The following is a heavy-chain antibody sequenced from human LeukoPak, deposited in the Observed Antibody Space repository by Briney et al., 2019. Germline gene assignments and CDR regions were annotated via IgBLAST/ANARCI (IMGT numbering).Heavy chain of an antibody. CDR1: GFTFSSYA. D-gene: IGHD6-19*01. J-gene: IGHJ4*02. Sequence: GGSLRLSCAASGFTFSSYAMSWVRQAPGKGLEWVSAISGSGGSTYYADSVKGRFTVSRDNSKNTLYLQMNSLRAEDTAVYYCAKVIAVAEGFLDYWGQGTLVTVSS. V-gene: IGHV3-23*01. CDR3: AKVIAVAEGFLDY. CDR2: ISGSGGST.